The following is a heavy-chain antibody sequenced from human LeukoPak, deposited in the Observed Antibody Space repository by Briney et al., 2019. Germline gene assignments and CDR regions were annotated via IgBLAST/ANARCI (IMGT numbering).Heavy chain of an antibody. J-gene: IGHJ5*02. CDR3: ARDEGRSGYEANWFDP. Sequence: ASVNVSCKASGGTFSSYAISWVRQAPGQGLEWMGGIIPIFGTANYAQKFQGRVTITADESTSTAYMELSSLRSEDTAVYYCARDEGRSGYEANWFDPWGQETLVTVSS. CDR1: GGTFSSYA. V-gene: IGHV1-69*13. D-gene: IGHD5-12*01. CDR2: IIPIFGTA.